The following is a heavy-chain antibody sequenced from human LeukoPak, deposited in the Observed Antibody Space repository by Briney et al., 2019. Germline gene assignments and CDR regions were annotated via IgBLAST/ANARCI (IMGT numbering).Heavy chain of an antibody. CDR1: GGSISSSNW. D-gene: IGHD3-22*01. CDR2: IYHSGST. CDR3: ARNAYYYDSSGYNSDY. Sequence: SETLSLTCAVSGGSISSSNWWSWVRQPPGKGLEWIGEIYHSGSTNYNPSLKSRVTISVDKSKNQFSLKLSSVTAADTAVYYCARNAYYYDSSGYNSDYWGQGTLVTVSS. J-gene: IGHJ4*02. V-gene: IGHV4-4*02.